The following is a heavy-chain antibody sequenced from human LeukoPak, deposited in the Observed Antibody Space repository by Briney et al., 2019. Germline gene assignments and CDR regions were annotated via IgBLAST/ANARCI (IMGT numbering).Heavy chain of an antibody. J-gene: IGHJ5*02. CDR2: IYYSGST. Sequence: TARETLSLTCTVSGGSISSYYWSWIRQPPGKGLEWIGYIYYSGSTNYNPSLKSRVTISVDTSKNQFSLKLSSVTAADTAVYYCARSKGITFGGVIVPPPNWFDPWGQGTLVTVSS. D-gene: IGHD3-16*02. V-gene: IGHV4-59*01. CDR3: ARSKGITFGGVIVPPPNWFDP. CDR1: GGSISSYY.